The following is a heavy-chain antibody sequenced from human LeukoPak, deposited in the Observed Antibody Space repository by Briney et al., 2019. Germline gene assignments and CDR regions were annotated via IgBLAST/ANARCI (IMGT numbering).Heavy chain of an antibody. D-gene: IGHD6-19*01. Sequence: GGSLRLSCAASGFTFSSYAMSWVRQAPGKGLGWVSAISGSGGSTYYADSVKGRFTISRDNSKNTLYLQMNSLRAEDTAVYYCAKGTGYSSGWLFDYWGQGTLVTVSS. J-gene: IGHJ4*02. V-gene: IGHV3-23*01. CDR3: AKGTGYSSGWLFDY. CDR1: GFTFSSYA. CDR2: ISGSGGST.